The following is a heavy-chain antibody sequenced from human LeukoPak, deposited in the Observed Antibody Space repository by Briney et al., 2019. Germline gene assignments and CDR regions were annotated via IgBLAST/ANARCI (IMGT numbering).Heavy chain of an antibody. V-gene: IGHV4-4*07. CDR2: FYDTGSI. CDR3: ARVPRFWSGYYEWFDP. D-gene: IGHD3-3*01. Sequence: SETLSLTCTVSGVSGASISSYYWSWIRKPAGKGLEWIGRFYDTGSINYNPSLKSRVTMSADTSKNQFSLKLSSLTAADTAVYYCARVPRFWSGYYEWFDPWGQGTLVTVSS. J-gene: IGHJ5*02. CDR1: GVSGASISSYY.